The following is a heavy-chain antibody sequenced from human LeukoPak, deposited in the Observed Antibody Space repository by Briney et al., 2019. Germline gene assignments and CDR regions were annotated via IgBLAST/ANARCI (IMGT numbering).Heavy chain of an antibody. V-gene: IGHV3-43D*03. CDR3: VRHRTASDY. D-gene: IGHD3-16*02. CDR1: GFTFDDYA. J-gene: IGHJ4*02. CDR2: ISWDGGST. Sequence: PGGSLRLSCAASGFTFDDYAMHWVRHAPGKGLEWVSLISWDGGSTYYADSVKGRFTISRDNAKNSLYLQMNSLRVEDTAVYYCVRHRTASDYWGLGALVTVSS.